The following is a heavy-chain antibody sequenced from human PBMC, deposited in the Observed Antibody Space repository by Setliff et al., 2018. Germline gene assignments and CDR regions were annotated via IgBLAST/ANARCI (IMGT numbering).Heavy chain of an antibody. J-gene: IGHJ4*02. V-gene: IGHV4-39*01. CDR1: GDSISSRTYY. CDR3: ARTGTYRYFDS. Sequence: SETLSLTCAVSGDSISSRTYYWSWIRQPPGKGLEWIGRIYHGGKTYYNTSLESRLTISVDTSKNQFSLKLRSVTAADTAVYYCARTGTYRYFDSWGQGTLVTVSS. D-gene: IGHD1-1*01. CDR2: IYHGGKT.